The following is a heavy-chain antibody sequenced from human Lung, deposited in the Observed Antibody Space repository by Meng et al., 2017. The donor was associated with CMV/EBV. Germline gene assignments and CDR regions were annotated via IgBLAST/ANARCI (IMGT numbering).Heavy chain of an antibody. CDR3: ARDRLVTTFYYFYGMDV. CDR1: GFTFRTYW. CDR2: IKQDGSEK. D-gene: IGHD2-21*02. Sequence: ETLSLTCAASGFTFRTYWMTWVRQVPGKGLEWVANIKQDGSEKYYVDSVKGRFTISRDNTKNSVFLQMNSLRAEDTAVYYCARDRLVTTFYYFYGMDVWGQGXTVTVSS. J-gene: IGHJ6*02. V-gene: IGHV3-7*01.